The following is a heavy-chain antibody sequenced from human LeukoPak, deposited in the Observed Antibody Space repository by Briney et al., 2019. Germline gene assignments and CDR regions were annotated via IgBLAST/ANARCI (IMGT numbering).Heavy chain of an antibody. J-gene: IGHJ4*02. Sequence: PGRSLRLSCAASGFTFDDYAMHWVRQAPGKGLEWVGNIKPDGTAKYYVDSVKGRFTISKDNARNSLYLQLTSLRAEDTALYYCVRDLLDWGRGTPVTVSS. CDR1: GFTFDDYA. CDR2: IKPDGTAK. CDR3: VRDLLD. V-gene: IGHV3-7*01.